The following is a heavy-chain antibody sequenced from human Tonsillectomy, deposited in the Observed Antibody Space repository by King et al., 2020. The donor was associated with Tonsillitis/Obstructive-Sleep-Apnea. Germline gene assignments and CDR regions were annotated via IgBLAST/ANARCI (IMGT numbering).Heavy chain of an antibody. CDR1: GFTFSSYW. D-gene: IGHD2-2*01. J-gene: IGHJ4*02. CDR3: VVGDHFDY. Sequence: EVQLVESGGGLVQPGGSLRLSCAASGFTFSSYWMSWVRQAPGKGLEWVANIKQDGSEKNYVDSVKGRFTISRDNAKNSLYLQMSSLRAEDTAVYYCVVGDHFDYWGQGTLVAVSS. CDR2: IKQDGSEK. V-gene: IGHV3-7*01.